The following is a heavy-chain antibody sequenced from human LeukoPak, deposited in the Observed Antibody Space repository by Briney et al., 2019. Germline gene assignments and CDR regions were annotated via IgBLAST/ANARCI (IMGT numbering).Heavy chain of an antibody. CDR2: ISSSSSTI. D-gene: IGHD6-19*01. J-gene: IGHJ4*02. CDR3: ARGGDYSSGWRAFDY. V-gene: IGHV3-48*02. CDR1: GFTFSSYS. Sequence: GGSLRLSCAASGFTFSSYSMNWVRQAPGKGLEWVSYISSSSSTIYYADSVKGRFTISRDNAKNSLYLQMNSLRDEDTAVYYCARGGDYSSGWRAFDYWGQGTLVTVSS.